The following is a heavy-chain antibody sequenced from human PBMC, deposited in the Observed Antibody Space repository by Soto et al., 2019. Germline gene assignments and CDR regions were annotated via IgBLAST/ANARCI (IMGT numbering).Heavy chain of an antibody. CDR1: GFTVSSNY. Sequence: EVQLVESGGGLVQPGGSLRLSCAASGFTVSSNYMSWVRQAPGKGLEWVSVIYSGGSTYYADSVKGRFTISRGNSKNTLYLQMNSLRAEDTAVYYCARDPFGYGDYEDWFDPWGQGTLVTVSS. J-gene: IGHJ5*02. D-gene: IGHD4-17*01. V-gene: IGHV3-66*01. CDR2: IYSGGST. CDR3: ARDPFGYGDYEDWFDP.